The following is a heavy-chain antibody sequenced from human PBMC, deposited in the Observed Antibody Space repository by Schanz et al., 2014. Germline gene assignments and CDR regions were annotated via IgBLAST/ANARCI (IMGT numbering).Heavy chain of an antibody. J-gene: IGHJ3*02. CDR3: ARVHIATYHYNSPGAFDI. V-gene: IGHV1-18*01. Sequence: QVQLVQSGAEVKKPGASVRLSCEASGYIFGSHGMTWVRQAPGQGPELMGWINAHTGNTQYAQKFQGRVNMTRDTVTTTVHLELTRLRTDDTAIYYCARVHIATYHYNSPGAFDIWGQGTMVTVSS. CDR2: INAHTGNT. CDR1: GYIFGSHG. D-gene: IGHD3-10*01.